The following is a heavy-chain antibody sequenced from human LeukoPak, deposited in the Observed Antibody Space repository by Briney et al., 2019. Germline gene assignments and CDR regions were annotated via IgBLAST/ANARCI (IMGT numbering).Heavy chain of an antibody. J-gene: IGHJ2*01. CDR1: GFTVSTNY. CDR2: LYSGSDT. CDR3: ARVGDHFHWYLDL. V-gene: IGHV3-53*01. Sequence: GGSLRLSCAASGFTVSTNYMNWVRQAPAKGLEWVSILYSGSDTYYADSVKGRFTISRDSSKNILFLQMNNLRAEDTAVYYCARVGDHFHWYLDLWGRGTLVTVSS. D-gene: IGHD3-10*01.